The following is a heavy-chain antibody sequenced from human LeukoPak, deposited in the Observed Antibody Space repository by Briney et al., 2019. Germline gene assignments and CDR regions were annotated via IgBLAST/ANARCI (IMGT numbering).Heavy chain of an antibody. Sequence: SGPTLLKPTQTLTLTCTSSWFSFIPHDAGVGLIRQPPGDALERLTLIYWDDDKRYSPPQKSRLTITKDTSKNQVVLTMANMDPADTATYYCAFSKYSRSDFDSWGQGTLVTVSS. CDR2: IYWDDDK. CDR1: WFSFIPHDAG. D-gene: IGHD6-6*01. V-gene: IGHV2-5*02. CDR3: AFSKYSRSDFDS. J-gene: IGHJ4*02.